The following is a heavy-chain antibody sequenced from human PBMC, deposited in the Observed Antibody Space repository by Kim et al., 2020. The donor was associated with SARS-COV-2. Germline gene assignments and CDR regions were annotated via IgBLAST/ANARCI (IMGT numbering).Heavy chain of an antibody. CDR2: ISSSSSYI. CDR3: ARGGREALVVVPAAGAEDY. V-gene: IGHV3-21*01. D-gene: IGHD2-2*01. Sequence: GGSLRLSCAASGFTFSSYSMNWVRQAPGKGLEWVSSISSSSSYIYYADSVKGRFTISRDNAKNSLYLQMNSLRAEYTAVYYCARGGREALVVVPAAGAEDYWGQGTLVTVSS. CDR1: GFTFSSYS. J-gene: IGHJ4*02.